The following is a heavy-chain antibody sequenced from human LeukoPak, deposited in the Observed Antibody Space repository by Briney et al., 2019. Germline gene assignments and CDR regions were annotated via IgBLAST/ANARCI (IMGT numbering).Heavy chain of an antibody. CDR2: ISYDGSNK. V-gene: IGHV3-30*03. D-gene: IGHD5-18*01. Sequence: GRSLRLSCAASGLTFSSYGMHWVRQAPGKGLEWVAVISYDGSNKYYADSVKGRFTISRDNSKNTLYLQMNSLRAEDTAVYYCARGGTAMVMVYWGQGTLVTVSS. CDR3: ARGGTAMVMVY. J-gene: IGHJ4*02. CDR1: GLTFSSYG.